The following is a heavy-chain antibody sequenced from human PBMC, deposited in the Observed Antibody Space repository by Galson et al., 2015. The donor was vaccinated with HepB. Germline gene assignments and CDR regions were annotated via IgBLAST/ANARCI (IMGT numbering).Heavy chain of an antibody. CDR3: ATPYHYDFSGYYSWDY. J-gene: IGHJ4*02. CDR2: SIPIFGTV. D-gene: IGHD3-22*01. CDR1: GGTFSRYA. V-gene: IGHV1-69*13. Sequence: SVKVSCKASGGTFSRYAISWVRQAPGQGLEWLGGSIPIFGTVQYAQKFQGRVTITADESTSTGYMELSSLRSEDTAMYYCATPYHYDFSGYYSWDYWGQGTLVTVSS.